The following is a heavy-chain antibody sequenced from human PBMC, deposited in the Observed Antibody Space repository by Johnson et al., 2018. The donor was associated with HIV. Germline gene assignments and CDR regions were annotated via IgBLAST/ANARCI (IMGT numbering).Heavy chain of an antibody. CDR2: ISYDGNNK. V-gene: IGHV3-30*04. CDR1: GFTFSSYA. J-gene: IGHJ3*02. Sequence: VQLVESWGGVVQPGRSLRLSCAASGFTFSSYAMHWVRQAPGMRLEWVAVISYDGNNKYYADSLKGRFTISRDNSKNTLYLQMNSLRAEDTAVYSCARESGWGHDALEIWGQGTMVTVSS. D-gene: IGHD3-22*01. CDR3: ARESGWGHDALEI.